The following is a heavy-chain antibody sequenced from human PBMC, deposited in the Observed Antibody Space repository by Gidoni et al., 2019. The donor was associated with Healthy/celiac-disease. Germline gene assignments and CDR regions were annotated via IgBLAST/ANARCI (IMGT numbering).Heavy chain of an antibody. V-gene: IGHV4-34*01. J-gene: IGHJ6*02. Sequence: QVQLHQWGAGLLQPSETLSLTCAVYGGSFSGYYWSWIRQPPGKGLEWIGEINHSGSTNYNPSLKSRVTISVDTSKNQFALKLSSVTAAETAVYYCARGAYGDGYYYYGMDVWGQGTTVTVSS. CDR2: INHSGST. D-gene: IGHD4-17*01. CDR1: GGSFSGYY. CDR3: ARGAYGDGYYYYGMDV.